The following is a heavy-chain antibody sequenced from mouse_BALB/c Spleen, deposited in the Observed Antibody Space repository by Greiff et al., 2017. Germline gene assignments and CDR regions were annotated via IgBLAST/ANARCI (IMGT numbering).Heavy chain of an antibody. Sequence: EVKLMESGPGLVKPSQSLSLTCTVTGYSITSDYAWNWIRQFPGNKLEWMGYISYSGSTSYNPSLKSRISITRDTSKNQFFLQLNSVTTEDTATYYCARGVYAMDYWGQGTSVTVSS. V-gene: IGHV3-2*02. CDR2: ISYSGST. CDR3: ARGVYAMDY. CDR1: GYSITSDYA. J-gene: IGHJ4*01.